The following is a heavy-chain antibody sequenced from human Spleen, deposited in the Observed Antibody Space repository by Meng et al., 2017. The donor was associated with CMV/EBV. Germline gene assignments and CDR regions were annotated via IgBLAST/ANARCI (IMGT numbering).Heavy chain of an antibody. J-gene: IGHJ4*02. CDR1: GGSISSGGFY. CDR2: MYNSGST. Sequence: LSLSCTVFGGSISSGGFYWNWIRQPPGKGLEWIGSMYNSGSTHYNPSLKSRVTISIDTPKNQFSLRLTSVTAADTAVYYCARDAGYWGQGTLVTVSS. V-gene: IGHV4-39*07. CDR3: ARDAGY.